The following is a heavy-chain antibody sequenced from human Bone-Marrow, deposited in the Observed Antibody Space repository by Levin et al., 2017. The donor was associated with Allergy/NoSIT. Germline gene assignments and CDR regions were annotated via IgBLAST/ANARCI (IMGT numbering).Heavy chain of an antibody. J-gene: IGHJ3*01. CDR2: IKDGGSER. Sequence: PGGSLRLSCTVSGFTFGTYSMSWVRQAPGKGLEWVANIKDGGSERYYVESVKGRFTISRDDAKNSLYLQMNSLRAEATAVYYCARDRSALLWFGESPDAFDLWGQGTVVTVSS. V-gene: IGHV3-7*04. CDR1: GFTFGTYS. D-gene: IGHD3-10*01. CDR3: ARDRSALLWFGESPDAFDL.